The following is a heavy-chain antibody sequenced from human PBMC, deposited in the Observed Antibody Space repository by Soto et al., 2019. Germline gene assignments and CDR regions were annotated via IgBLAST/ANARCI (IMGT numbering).Heavy chain of an antibody. J-gene: IGHJ4*02. CDR3: ARDYGTMVRGVIITNSAFDY. CDR2: IIPILGIA. D-gene: IGHD3-10*01. V-gene: IGHV1-69*04. Sequence: GASVKVSCKASGGTFSSYTISWVRQAPGQGLEWMGRIIPILGIANYAQKFQGRVTITADKSTSTAYMELSSLRSEDTAVYYCARDYGTMVRGVIITNSAFDYWGQGTLVTVSS. CDR1: GGTFSSYT.